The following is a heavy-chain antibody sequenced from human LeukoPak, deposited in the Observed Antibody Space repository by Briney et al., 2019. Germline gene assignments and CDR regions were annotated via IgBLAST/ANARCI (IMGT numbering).Heavy chain of an antibody. V-gene: IGHV3-9*01. D-gene: IGHD3-10*01. CDR2: ISWNSGSL. CDR1: GFIFDDYA. Sequence: GGSLRLSCAASGFIFDDYAKHWVRQAPGKGLEWVSGISWNSGSLAYADSVKGRFTISRDNAKNSLYLQMNSLRTEDTALYYCARGLGGDQGYFDLWGRGTLATVSS. CDR3: ARGLGGDQGYFDL. J-gene: IGHJ2*01.